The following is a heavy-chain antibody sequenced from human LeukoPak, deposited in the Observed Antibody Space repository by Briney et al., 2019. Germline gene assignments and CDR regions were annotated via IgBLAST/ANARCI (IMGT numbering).Heavy chain of an antibody. Sequence: SETLSLTCTVSGGSVSSGSYYWSWIRQPPGKGLEWIGYIYYSGSTNYNPSLKSRVTISIDTSKNQFSLKLSSVTAADTAVYYCARVHLMYYLDYWGQGTLVTVSS. V-gene: IGHV4-61*01. CDR2: IYYSGST. CDR3: ARVHLMYYLDY. CDR1: GGSVSSGSYY. J-gene: IGHJ4*02.